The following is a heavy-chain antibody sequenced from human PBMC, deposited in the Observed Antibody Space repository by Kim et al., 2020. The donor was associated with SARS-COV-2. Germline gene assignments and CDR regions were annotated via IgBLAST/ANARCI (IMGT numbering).Heavy chain of an antibody. V-gene: IGHV4-59*08. CDR2: IYYTGSI. CDR1: GGSIRSFY. D-gene: IGHD6-19*01. Sequence: SETLSLTCTLSGGSIRSFYCSWIRQSPGKGLEWIGYIYYTGSIIYNPSLRSRLTLSVDASKNQCSLNLSSMTAADTAVYYCVRHFSPVAVLDFWGQGTLVTVSS. J-gene: IGHJ4*02. CDR3: VRHFSPVAVLDF.